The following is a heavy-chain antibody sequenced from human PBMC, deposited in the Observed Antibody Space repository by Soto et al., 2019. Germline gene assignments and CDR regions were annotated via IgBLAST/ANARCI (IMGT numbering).Heavy chain of an antibody. V-gene: IGHV3-23*01. CDR3: ARYIPGVRYYGMDV. Sequence: PGGSLKLSRAAPGFPFTRYAMKWVRQAPCMGLEWFLLIGESGTPTFYADSVKGRFTISRDNSGNTLFLEMYSLRAEDTAVYYCARYIPGVRYYGMDVWGQGTTVTVSS. J-gene: IGHJ6*02. D-gene: IGHD2-2*01. CDR1: GFPFTRYA. CDR2: IGESGTPT.